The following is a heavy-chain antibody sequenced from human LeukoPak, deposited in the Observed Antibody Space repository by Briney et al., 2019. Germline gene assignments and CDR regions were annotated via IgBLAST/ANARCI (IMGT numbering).Heavy chain of an antibody. V-gene: IGHV4-31*03. D-gene: IGHD5-12*01. CDR2: IYYSGST. CDR1: GGSISSGGYY. Sequence: SETLSLTCTDSGGSISSGGYYWSWIRQHPGKGLEWIGYIYYSGSTYYNPSLKSRVTISVDTSKNQFSLKLSSVTAADTAVYYCARRATMLAGGYFDYWGQGTLVTVSS. J-gene: IGHJ4*02. CDR3: ARRATMLAGGYFDY.